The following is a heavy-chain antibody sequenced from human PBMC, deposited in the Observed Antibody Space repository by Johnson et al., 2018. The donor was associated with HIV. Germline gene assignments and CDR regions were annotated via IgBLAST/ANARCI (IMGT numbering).Heavy chain of an antibody. CDR2: SSYDGTNK. CDR1: GFTFSSYG. J-gene: IGHJ3*02. CDR3: AKDINWGGTAFDI. D-gene: IGHD7-27*01. V-gene: IGHV3-30*18. Sequence: QVQLVESGGGLVQPGGSLRLSCAASGFTFSSYGMHWVRQAPGKGLEWVAVSSYDGTNKYYAAYVKGRFTISRDNSENTRYLQMNSLRAEDTAGYYCAKDINWGGTAFDIWGQGTMVTVSS.